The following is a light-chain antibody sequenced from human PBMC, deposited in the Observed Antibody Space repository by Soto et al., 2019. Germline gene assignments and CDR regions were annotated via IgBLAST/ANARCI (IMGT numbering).Light chain of an antibody. CDR2: GAS. CDR1: QSVSNDF. J-gene: IGKJ1*01. Sequence: EIVLTQSPGILSLSPGQRVTLSCRASQSVSNDFLAWYQQKPGQAPRLLIFGASSRATGIPDKFSGSGSGTDFTLTISRLEPDDFAVYYCQRYGGPSWTFGQGTKVDIK. V-gene: IGKV3-20*01. CDR3: QRYGGPSWT.